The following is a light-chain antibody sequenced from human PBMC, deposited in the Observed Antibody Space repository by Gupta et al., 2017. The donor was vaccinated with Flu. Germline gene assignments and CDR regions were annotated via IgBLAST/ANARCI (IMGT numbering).Light chain of an antibody. CDR2: EVS. CDR1: SGDVGNYNL. Sequence: LITSSSTGTSGDVGNYNLVSWHQHTAGNAPNLMFYEVSKRTSGVSSRFSGSKSGTTASMTISGHPAEDEADYYCCSYAGSNTWVFGGGTKLTVL. CDR3: CSYAGSNTWV. J-gene: IGLJ3*02. V-gene: IGLV2-23*02.